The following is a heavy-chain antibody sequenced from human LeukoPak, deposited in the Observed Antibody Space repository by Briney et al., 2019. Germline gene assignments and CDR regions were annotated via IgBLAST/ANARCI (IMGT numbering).Heavy chain of an antibody. J-gene: IGHJ4*02. Sequence: GGSLRLSCAASGFTFSRYWMSWVRQAPGKGLEWVANIKQDGSEMDYVDSVRGRFTISRVNAKNSLFLQMNSLRADDSAVYYCARSGLLWFGEIDYWGRGILVTVSS. D-gene: IGHD3-10*01. CDR1: GFTFSRYW. CDR2: IKQDGSEM. V-gene: IGHV3-7*03. CDR3: ARSGLLWFGEIDY.